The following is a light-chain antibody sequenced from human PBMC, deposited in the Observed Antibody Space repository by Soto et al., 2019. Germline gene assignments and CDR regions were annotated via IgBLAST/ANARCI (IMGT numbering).Light chain of an antibody. CDR3: SSYAGSNNVV. J-gene: IGLJ2*01. CDR2: EVS. Sequence: QSALTQPPSASGSPGQAVTISCTGTSSDVGGYNYVSWYQQHPGKAPKLMIYEVSKRPSGVPDRFSGSKSGNTASLTVSGLKDEDEADYYCSSYAGSNNVVFGGGTKLTV. V-gene: IGLV2-8*01. CDR1: SSDVGGYNY.